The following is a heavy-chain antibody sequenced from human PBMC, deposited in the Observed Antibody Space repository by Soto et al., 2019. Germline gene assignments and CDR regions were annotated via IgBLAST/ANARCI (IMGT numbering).Heavy chain of an antibody. Sequence: GGSLRLSCPASGFTFSTYWMHCVRQAPGKGLVWVSRTNSDGSSISYADSVKGRFTISRDNAKNTLYLQMNSLRAEDTAVYYCAREYSSSRYFDYWGQGTLVTVSS. CDR1: GFTFSTYW. V-gene: IGHV3-74*01. J-gene: IGHJ4*02. CDR2: TNSDGSSI. D-gene: IGHD6-13*01. CDR3: AREYSSSRYFDY.